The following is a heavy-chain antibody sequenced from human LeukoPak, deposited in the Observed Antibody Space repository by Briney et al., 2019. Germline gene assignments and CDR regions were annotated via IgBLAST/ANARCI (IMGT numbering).Heavy chain of an antibody. D-gene: IGHD6-19*01. Sequence: ASVKVSCKASGYTFTSYAMHWVRQAPGQRLEWMGWINAGNGNTKYSQKFQGRVTITRDTSASTAYMELSSLRSEDTAVYYCARADQWLVSFFDDWGQGTLVTVSS. CDR3: ARADQWLVSFFDD. CDR2: INAGNGNT. CDR1: GYTFTSYA. J-gene: IGHJ4*02. V-gene: IGHV1-3*01.